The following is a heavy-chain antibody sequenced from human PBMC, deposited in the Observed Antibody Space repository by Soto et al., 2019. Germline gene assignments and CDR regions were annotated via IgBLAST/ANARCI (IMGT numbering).Heavy chain of an antibody. Sequence: QVQLVQSGAEVKGPGASVKVSCKTSGYTFAAYYINWVRQAPGQGLEWMGFIFPNSGGSTTSAQQFEGRVNMTRDSAISTAYLELRGLTPDDTAVYYCAKDEVGIFDSWGQGTLVTVSS. CDR3: AKDEVGIFDS. V-gene: IGHV1-2*02. CDR2: IFPNSGGST. D-gene: IGHD1-26*01. J-gene: IGHJ4*01. CDR1: GYTFAAYY.